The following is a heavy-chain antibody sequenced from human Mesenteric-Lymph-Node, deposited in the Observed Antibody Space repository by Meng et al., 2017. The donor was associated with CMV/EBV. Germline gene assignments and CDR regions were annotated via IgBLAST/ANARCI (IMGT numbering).Heavy chain of an antibody. CDR1: ADTVRFYG. V-gene: IGHV1-69*04. Sequence: KASADTVRFYGISWVRQVHGQGLEWMGRIAPMVSRTDYAGKFQGRVSLTADKSTSTFYMELRSLTSEDTAMYYCARDICGGDCYIDYWGQGTLVTVSS. CDR3: ARDICGGDCYIDY. J-gene: IGHJ4*02. CDR2: IAPMVSRT. D-gene: IGHD2-21*02.